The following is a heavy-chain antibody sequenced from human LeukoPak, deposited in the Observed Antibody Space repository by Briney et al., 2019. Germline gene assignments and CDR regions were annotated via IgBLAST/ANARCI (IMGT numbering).Heavy chain of an antibody. CDR3: ARNTPTHSTPEN. V-gene: IGHV3-48*01. D-gene: IGHD1-1*01. Sequence: PGGSLRLSCTASGFTFNIYSMNWVRQAPGKGLEWVSYISGSSDTIYYAASVKGRFTISRDNAKNSLYLHMNSLRAEDTAMYYCARNTPTHSTPENWGHGTLVTVSS. CDR1: GFTFNIYS. CDR2: ISGSSDTI. J-gene: IGHJ4*01.